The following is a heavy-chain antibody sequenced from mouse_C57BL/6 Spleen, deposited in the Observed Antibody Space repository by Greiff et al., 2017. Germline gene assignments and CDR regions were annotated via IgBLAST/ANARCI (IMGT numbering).Heavy chain of an antibody. CDR1: GYTFTEYT. D-gene: IGHD1-1*01. V-gene: IGHV1-62-2*01. J-gene: IGHJ3*01. CDR2: FYPGSGSI. Sequence: VQLQQSGAELVKPGASVKLSCKASGYTFTEYTIHWVKQRSGQGLEWIGWFYPGSGSIKYNEKFKDKATLTADKSSSTVYMELSRLTSEDSAVYFCARHEDPSTTVVATPFAYWGQGTLVTVSA. CDR3: ARHEDPSTTVVATPFAY.